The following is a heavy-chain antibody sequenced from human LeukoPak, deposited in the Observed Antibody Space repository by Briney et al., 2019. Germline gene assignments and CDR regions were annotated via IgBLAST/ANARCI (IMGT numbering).Heavy chain of an antibody. CDR2: INHSGST. CDR3: ARAWADSRIDY. D-gene: IGHD1-14*01. Sequence: PSETLSLTCAVYGGSFSGYYWSWIRQPPGKGLEWIGEINHSGSTNYNPSLKSRVTISVDTSKHQVSLRLRSVTAADTAVYYCARAWADSRIDYWGQGTLVTVSS. CDR1: GGSFSGYY. J-gene: IGHJ4*02. V-gene: IGHV4-34*01.